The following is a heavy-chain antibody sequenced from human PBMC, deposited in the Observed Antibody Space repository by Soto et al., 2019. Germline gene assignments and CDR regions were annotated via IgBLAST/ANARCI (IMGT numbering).Heavy chain of an antibody. J-gene: IGHJ4*02. V-gene: IGHV3-21*01. CDR3: AGDLGATDY. D-gene: IGHD1-26*01. CDR2: ISSSSSYI. CDR1: GFTFSSYS. Sequence: EVQLVESGGGLVKPRGSLRLSCAASGFTFSSYSMNWVRQAPGKGLEWVSSISSSSSYIYYADSVKGRFTISRDNAKNSLYLQMNSLRAEDTAVYYCAGDLGATDYWGQGTLVTVSS.